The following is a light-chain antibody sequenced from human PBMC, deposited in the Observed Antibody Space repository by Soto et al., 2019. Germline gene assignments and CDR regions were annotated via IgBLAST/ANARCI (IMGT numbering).Light chain of an antibody. Sequence: DIQMTQSPSTLSASVGDRVTITCRASHSITTWLAWYQQKPGKAPKLLIYKASSLESGVPSRFSGSGSGTEFSLTISSLQPDDFATYYCQQYNTYSWTFXQGTKVDIK. V-gene: IGKV1-5*03. J-gene: IGKJ1*01. CDR2: KAS. CDR1: HSITTW. CDR3: QQYNTYSWT.